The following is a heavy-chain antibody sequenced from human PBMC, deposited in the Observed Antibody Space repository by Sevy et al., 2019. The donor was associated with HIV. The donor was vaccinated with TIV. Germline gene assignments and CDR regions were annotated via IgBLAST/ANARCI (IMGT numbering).Heavy chain of an antibody. CDR1: GGSISSYY. Sequence: SETLSLTCTVSGGSISSYYWSWIRQPPGKRLEWIGYIYYSGSTNYNPSLKSRVTISVDTSKNQFSLKLRSVTAADTAVYYCARETYDILPGSRGMDVWGQGTTVTVSS. CDR3: ARETYDILPGSRGMDV. CDR2: IYYSGST. V-gene: IGHV4-59*01. J-gene: IGHJ6*02. D-gene: IGHD3-9*01.